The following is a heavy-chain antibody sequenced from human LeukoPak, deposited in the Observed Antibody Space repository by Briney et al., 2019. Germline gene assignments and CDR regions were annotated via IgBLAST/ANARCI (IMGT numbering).Heavy chain of an antibody. J-gene: IGHJ4*03. CDR3: ARGPTISETGYFDY. CDR1: GGSFTGYY. CDR2: VNHRGDT. D-gene: IGHD1-1*01. Sequence: SETLSLTCAVYGGSFTGYYWSWIRQSPGKGLQWIAEVNHRGDTNYNPSVKGRVTISVDTSKNQFSLRVTSLTAADTAVYYCARGPTISETGYFDYWGQETLVTVSS. V-gene: IGHV4-34*01.